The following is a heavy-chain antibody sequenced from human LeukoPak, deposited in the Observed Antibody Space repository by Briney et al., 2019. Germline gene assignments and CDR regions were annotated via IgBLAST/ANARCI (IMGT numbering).Heavy chain of an antibody. J-gene: IGHJ6*03. CDR1: NGSISGYY. CDR3: ATILPVNYYMDV. D-gene: IGHD2-21*01. CDR2: IYYNGST. V-gene: IGHV4-59*01. Sequence: SETLSLTCTLSNGSISGYYWSWIRQPPGKGLESIGYIYYNGSTNYIPSIKRRVTISVDTSKHQFALKLSSVTAADTAVYYCATILPVNYYMDVWGRGATVTVSS.